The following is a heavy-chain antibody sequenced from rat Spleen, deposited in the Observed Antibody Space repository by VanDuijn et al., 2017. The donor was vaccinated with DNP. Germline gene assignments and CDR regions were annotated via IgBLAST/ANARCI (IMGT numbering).Heavy chain of an antibody. CDR3: AKGPNYGGYSDFFDY. CDR2: ITNAGGST. D-gene: IGHD1-11*01. V-gene: IGHV5-31*01. J-gene: IGHJ2*01. CDR1: GFTFNNYW. Sequence: EVQLVESGGGLVQPGGSLKLSCVASGFTFNNYWMTWIRQAPGKGLEWVASITNAGGSTYYPDSVKGRLTISRDNAKSTLYLQMNKLGSEDTAIYHCAKGPNYGGYSDFFDYWGQGVMVTVSS.